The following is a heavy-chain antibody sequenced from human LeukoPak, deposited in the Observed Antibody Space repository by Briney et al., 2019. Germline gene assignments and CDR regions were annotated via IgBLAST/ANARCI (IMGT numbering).Heavy chain of an antibody. CDR2: IYYSGST. V-gene: IGHV4-39*01. CDR3: ARHPNVDTAMLDY. J-gene: IGHJ4*02. CDR1: GGSISSSRYY. Sequence: SETLSLTCTVSGGSISSSRYYWGWIRQPPGKGLEWIGSIYYSGSTYYNPSLKSRVTISVDTSKNQFSLKLSSVTAADTAVYYCARHPNVDTAMLDYWGQGTLVTVSS. D-gene: IGHD5-18*01.